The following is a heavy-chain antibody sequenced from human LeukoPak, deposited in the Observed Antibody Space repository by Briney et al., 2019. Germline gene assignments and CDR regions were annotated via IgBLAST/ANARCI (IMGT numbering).Heavy chain of an antibody. Sequence: ASVTVSCKASGYTFTGYYMRWVRQAPGQGLEWMGWINPNSGGTNYAQKFQGRVTMTRDTSISTAYMELSRLRSDDTAVYYCATPGGLDSNYIFDYWGQGTLVSVSS. CDR3: ATPGGLDSNYIFDY. V-gene: IGHV1-2*02. J-gene: IGHJ4*02. D-gene: IGHD4-11*01. CDR2: INPNSGGT. CDR1: GYTFTGYY.